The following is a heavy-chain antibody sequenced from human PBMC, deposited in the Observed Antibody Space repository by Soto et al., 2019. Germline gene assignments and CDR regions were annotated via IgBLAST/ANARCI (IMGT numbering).Heavy chain of an antibody. J-gene: IGHJ3*02. CDR2: IYSGGST. CDR3: ASLYYYDSSGYVDAFDI. V-gene: IGHV3-66*01. Sequence: GGSLRLSCAASGFTVSSNYMSWVRQAPGKGLEWVSVIYSGGSTYYAASVKGRFTIARHNSKNTLYLKMNSLRAENPAVYDWASLYYYDSSGYVDAFDIWGQGTMVTVSS. D-gene: IGHD3-22*01. CDR1: GFTVSSNY.